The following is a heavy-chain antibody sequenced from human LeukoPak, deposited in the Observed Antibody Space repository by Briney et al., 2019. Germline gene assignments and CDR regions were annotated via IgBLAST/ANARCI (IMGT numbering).Heavy chain of an antibody. CDR2: ISTYNADT. CDR3: ARDPGQYYDILTGYYTPYYFDY. D-gene: IGHD3-9*01. Sequence: ASVKVSCKASGYTFTSYGISWVRQVPGQGLEWMGWISTYNADTDYAQNLQGRVTMTTDTSTSTAYMELRSLRSDDTAVYYCARDPGQYYDILTGYYTPYYFDYWGQGTLVTVSS. CDR1: GYTFTSYG. J-gene: IGHJ4*02. V-gene: IGHV1-18*01.